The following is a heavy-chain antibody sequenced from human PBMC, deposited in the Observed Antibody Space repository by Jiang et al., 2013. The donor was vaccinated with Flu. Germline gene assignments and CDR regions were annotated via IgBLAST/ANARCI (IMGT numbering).Heavy chain of an antibody. V-gene: IGHV3-73*01. D-gene: IGHD3/OR15-3a*01. CDR2: IRTKANNYAT. CDR3: TEQGDDFWTGYYTY. Sequence: EVQLVESGGGLVQPGGSMKLSCAASGFTFSGSAMHWVRQASGKGLEWVARIRTKANNYATTYAASVTGRFTISRDDSKNTAYLQMNSLKTEDTAVYYCTEQGDDFWTGYYTYWAQGTLITVSS. CDR1: GFTFSGSA. J-gene: IGHJ4*02.